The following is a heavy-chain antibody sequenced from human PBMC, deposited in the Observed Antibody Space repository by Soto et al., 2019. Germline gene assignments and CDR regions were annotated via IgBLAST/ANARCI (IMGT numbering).Heavy chain of an antibody. CDR1: GYTLTELS. Sequence: GASVKVSCKVSGYTLTELSMHWVRQAPGKGLEWVGGFDPEDGETIYAQKFQGRVTMTEDTSTDTAYMELSSLRSEDTAVYYCARDYGGSGRFDYWGQGTLVTVSS. CDR3: ARDYGGSGRFDY. CDR2: FDPEDGET. D-gene: IGHD4-17*01. V-gene: IGHV1-24*01. J-gene: IGHJ4*02.